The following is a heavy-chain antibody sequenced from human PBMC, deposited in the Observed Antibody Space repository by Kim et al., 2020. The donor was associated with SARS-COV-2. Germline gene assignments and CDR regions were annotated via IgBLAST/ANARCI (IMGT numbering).Heavy chain of an antibody. D-gene: IGHD2-8*02. J-gene: IGHJ4*02. Sequence: SETLSLTCTVSGGSITSGNYYWSWIRQPAGKGLESIGRIESSGGTSYNPSFKSRVVISMDTSKNQFSLDLNSVTAADTAVYYCARAVVESGGTHWEYFDCWGQGTLVTVSS. CDR3: ARAVVESGGTHWEYFDC. CDR2: IESSGGT. V-gene: IGHV4-61*02. CDR1: GGSITSGNYY.